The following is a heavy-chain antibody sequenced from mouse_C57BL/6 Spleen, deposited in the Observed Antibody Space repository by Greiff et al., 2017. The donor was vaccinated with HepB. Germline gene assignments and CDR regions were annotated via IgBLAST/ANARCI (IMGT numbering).Heavy chain of an antibody. CDR1: GYSFTDYN. V-gene: IGHV1-39*01. CDR3: ARRGGIYYDYGGYGFDY. D-gene: IGHD2-4*01. CDR2: INPNYGTT. J-gene: IGHJ2*01. Sequence: EVQLQQSGPELVKPGASVKISCKASGYSFTDYNMNWVKQSNGKSLEWIGVINPNYGTTSYNQKFKGKATLTVDQSSSTAYMQLNSLKSEDSAVYYCARRGGIYYDYGGYGFDYWGQGTTLTVSS.